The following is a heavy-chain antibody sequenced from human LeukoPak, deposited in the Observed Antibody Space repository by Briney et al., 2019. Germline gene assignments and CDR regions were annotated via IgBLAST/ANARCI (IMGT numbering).Heavy chain of an antibody. V-gene: IGHV6-1*01. CDR1: GDSVSSISVA. CDR3: SLARSEYHYGMDV. CDR2: SYYRSKWYY. J-gene: IGHJ6*02. Sequence: SQTLSLTCAISGDSVSSISVAWNWIRQSPSRGLEWLGRSYYRSKWYYEYAVSVKSRINISPDTSKNQFSLQLTSVTPEDTAVYYCSLARSEYHYGMDVWGQGTTVTVSS.